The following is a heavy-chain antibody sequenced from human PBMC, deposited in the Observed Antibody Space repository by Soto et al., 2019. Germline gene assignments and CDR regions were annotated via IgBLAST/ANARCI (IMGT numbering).Heavy chain of an antibody. D-gene: IGHD1-26*01. V-gene: IGHV1-3*01. CDR2: INAGNGNT. Sequence: QVQLVQSGAAVKKPGASVKVSCKASGYTFTSYAMHWVRQAPGQSLEWMGWINAGNGNTKYSQKFQGRVTIIRDTSVSTAYMELRSLRSEDRAMYYCARGASPLIDYWGQGTLVTVS. CDR1: GYTFTSYA. CDR3: ARGASPLIDY. J-gene: IGHJ4*02.